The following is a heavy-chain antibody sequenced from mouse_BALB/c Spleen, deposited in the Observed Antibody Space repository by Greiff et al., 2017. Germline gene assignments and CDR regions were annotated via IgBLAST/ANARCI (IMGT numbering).Heavy chain of an antibody. J-gene: IGHJ3*01. D-gene: IGHD2-1*01. Sequence: EVQLVESGPGLVKPSQSLSLTCTVTGYSITSDYAWNWIRQFPGNKLEWMGYISYSGSTSYNPSLKSRISITRDTSKNQFFLQLNSVTTEDTATYYCARRHGKGAWFAYWGQGTLVTVSA. CDR2: ISYSGST. CDR1: GYSITSDYA. CDR3: ARRHGKGAWFAY. V-gene: IGHV3-2*02.